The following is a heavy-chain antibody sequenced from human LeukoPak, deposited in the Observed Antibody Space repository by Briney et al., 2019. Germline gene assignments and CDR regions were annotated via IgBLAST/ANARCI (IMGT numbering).Heavy chain of an antibody. CDR2: IYHSGST. D-gene: IGHD4-23*01. Sequence: SETLSLTCTVSGGSISSYYWSWIRQPPGKGLEWIGSIYHSGSTYYNPSLKSRVTISVDTSKNQFSLKLSSVTAADTAVYYCAVVTDAFDIWGQGTMVTVSS. CDR1: GGSISSYY. J-gene: IGHJ3*02. V-gene: IGHV4-59*04. CDR3: AVVTDAFDI.